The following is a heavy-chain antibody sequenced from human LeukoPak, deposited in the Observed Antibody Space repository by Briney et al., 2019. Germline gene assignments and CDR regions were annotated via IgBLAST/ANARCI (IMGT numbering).Heavy chain of an antibody. J-gene: IGHJ6*02. CDR1: GGSISSSNW. CDR3: ARARAAAGRPYGMDV. Sequence: SETLSLTCAVSGGSISSSNWWSWVRPPPGKGLEWIGEIYHSGSTNYNRSRKSRVTISVDKSKNQFSLKLSSVTAADTAVYYCARARAAAGRPYGMDVWGQGTTVTVSS. CDR2: IYHSGST. V-gene: IGHV4-4*02. D-gene: IGHD6-13*01.